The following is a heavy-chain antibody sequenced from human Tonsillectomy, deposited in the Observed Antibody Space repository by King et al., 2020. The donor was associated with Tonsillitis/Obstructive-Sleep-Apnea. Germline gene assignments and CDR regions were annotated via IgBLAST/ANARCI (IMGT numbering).Heavy chain of an antibody. CDR2: ISYDGSDK. CDR3: ARDEKWLQLPARGLVDY. D-gene: IGHD5-24*01. J-gene: IGHJ4*02. V-gene: IGHV3-30*03. Sequence: VQLVESGGGVVQPGRSLRLSCAASGFTFSSYGMHWVRQAPGKGLEWVAVISYDGSDKYYADSVKGRFTISRDNSKNTLYLQMNSLRAEDTAIYYCARDEKWLQLPARGLVDYWGQGTLVTVSS. CDR1: GFTFSSYG.